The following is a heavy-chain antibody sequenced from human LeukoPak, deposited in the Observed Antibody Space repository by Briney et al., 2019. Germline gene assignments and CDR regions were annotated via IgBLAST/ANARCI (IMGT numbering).Heavy chain of an antibody. CDR2: INPNSGAT. CDR3: TRDAPQARGYSFDY. Sequence: ASVEVSCKASGYTFTGYYMHWVRQAPGQGLEWMGWINPNSGATNYAQNFQGRVTMTRDTSMSTAYMQLSRLTSDDTAVYYCTRDAPQARGYSFDYWGQGTLVTVSS. V-gene: IGHV1-2*02. CDR1: GYTFTGYY. D-gene: IGHD3-22*01. J-gene: IGHJ4*02.